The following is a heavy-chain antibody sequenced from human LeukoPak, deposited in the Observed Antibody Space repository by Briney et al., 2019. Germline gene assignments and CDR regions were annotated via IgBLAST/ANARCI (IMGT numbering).Heavy chain of an antibody. Sequence: AGGSLRLSCEASGFTFSSYAMHWVRQAPGKGLEWVALISYDGGNKYYADSVKGRFTISRDNSKNSLYLHMNSLRTEDTALYYCAKGHFGAGHYWGQGTLVTVSS. CDR3: AKGHFGAGHY. V-gene: IGHV3-30-3*01. J-gene: IGHJ4*02. CDR2: ISYDGGNK. D-gene: IGHD3-3*01. CDR1: GFTFSSYA.